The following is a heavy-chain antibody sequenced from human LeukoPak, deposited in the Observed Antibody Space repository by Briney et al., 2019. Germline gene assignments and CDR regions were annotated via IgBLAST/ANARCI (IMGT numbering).Heavy chain of an antibody. Sequence: SETLSLACTVSGDSISSSRFYWGWIRQPPGKGLECIGSIYYSGNSYYNPSLKSRVTISVDTSKNQFSLKLSSVTAADTAVYYCARQWGSSWSGWFDPWGQGTLVTVSS. CDR3: ARQWGSSWSGWFDP. J-gene: IGHJ5*02. V-gene: IGHV4-39*01. CDR1: GDSISSSRFY. CDR2: IYYSGNS. D-gene: IGHD6-13*01.